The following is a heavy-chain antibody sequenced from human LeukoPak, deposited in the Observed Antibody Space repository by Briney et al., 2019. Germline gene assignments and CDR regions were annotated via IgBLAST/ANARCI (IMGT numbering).Heavy chain of an antibody. J-gene: IGHJ4*02. D-gene: IGHD2-15*01. CDR1: GFTFSSYA. Sequence: GGSLRLSCAASGFTFSSYAMTWVRQAPGKGLEWVSVISGSGIKTNYAGSVKGRFTISRDNAKNSLFLQMNSLRAEDTAVYYCARDYCSGPKCYFIDYWGQGALVTVSS. CDR2: ISGSGIKT. CDR3: ARDYCSGPKCYFIDY. V-gene: IGHV3-21*01.